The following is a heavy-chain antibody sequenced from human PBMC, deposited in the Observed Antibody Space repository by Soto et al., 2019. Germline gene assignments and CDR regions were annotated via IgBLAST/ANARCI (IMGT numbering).Heavy chain of an antibody. CDR1: GFTFSSYS. J-gene: IGHJ4*02. V-gene: IGHV3-21*01. CDR3: ARDRREEQRDTAMVYYFDY. CDR2: ISSSSSYI. Sequence: GGSLRLSCAASGFTFSSYSMNWVRRAPGKGLEWVSSISSSSSYIYYADSVKGRFTISRDNAKNSLYLQMNSLRAEDTAVYYCARDRREEQRDTAMVYYFDYWGQGTLVTVSS. D-gene: IGHD5-18*01.